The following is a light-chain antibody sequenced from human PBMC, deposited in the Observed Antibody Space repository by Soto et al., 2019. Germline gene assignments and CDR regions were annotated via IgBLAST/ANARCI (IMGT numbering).Light chain of an antibody. V-gene: IGKV3-15*01. CDR1: QSVSSN. Sequence: EIVMTRSPATLSVSPGERATLSCRASQSVSSNLAWYQQKPGQAPRLLIYGASTRATGIPARFSGSGSGTEFTLTISSLQSEDFAVYYCQQYNNWRTFGQGTKV. J-gene: IGKJ1*01. CDR2: GAS. CDR3: QQYNNWRT.